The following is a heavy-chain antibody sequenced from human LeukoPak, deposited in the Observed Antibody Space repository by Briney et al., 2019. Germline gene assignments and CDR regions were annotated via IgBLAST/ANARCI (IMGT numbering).Heavy chain of an antibody. D-gene: IGHD6-19*01. Sequence: ASVKVSCKASGYTFTGYYMHWVRQAPGQGLEWMGWINPNSGATNYAQKFQGRVTMTTDTSTSTAYMELRSLRSDDTAVYYCARGYSSGWDDAFDIWGQGTMVTVSS. J-gene: IGHJ3*02. V-gene: IGHV1-2*02. CDR2: INPNSGAT. CDR3: ARGYSSGWDDAFDI. CDR1: GYTFTGYY.